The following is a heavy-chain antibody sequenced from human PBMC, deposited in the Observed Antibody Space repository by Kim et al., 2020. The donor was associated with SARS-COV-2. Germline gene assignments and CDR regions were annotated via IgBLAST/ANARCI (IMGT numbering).Heavy chain of an antibody. V-gene: IGHV1-46*01. D-gene: IGHD6-13*01. CDR1: GYTFTSYY. Sequence: ASVKVSCKASGYTFTSYYVHWVRQAPGQGLEWMGIINPSGGSTIYAQKFQGRVTMTKDRSTSTVYMELSSLRSEDTAVYYCARRGGGQIAAATYFDYWGQGTLVTVSS. CDR3: ARRGGGQIAAATYFDY. CDR2: INPSGGST. J-gene: IGHJ4*02.